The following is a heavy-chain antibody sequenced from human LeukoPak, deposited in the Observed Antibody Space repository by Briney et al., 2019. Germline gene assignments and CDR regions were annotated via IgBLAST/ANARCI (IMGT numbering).Heavy chain of an antibody. CDR3: ASWDSRTYYFDY. CDR2: IYHSGST. Sequence: SETLSLTCAVSGYSISSGYYWGWIRQPPGKGLEWIGSIYHSGSTYYNPSLKSRVTISVDTSKNQFSLKLSSVTAADTAVYYCASWDSRTYYFDYWGQGTLVTGSS. V-gene: IGHV4-38-2*01. J-gene: IGHJ4*02. CDR1: GYSISSGYY. D-gene: IGHD1-26*01.